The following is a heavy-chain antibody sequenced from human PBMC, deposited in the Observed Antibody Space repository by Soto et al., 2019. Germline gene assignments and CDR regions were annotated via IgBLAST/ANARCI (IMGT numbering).Heavy chain of an antibody. D-gene: IGHD6-19*01. CDR3: ARPAVAGNLWWFDP. Sequence: SETLSLTCTVSGGSISSYYWSWIRQPPGKGLEWIGYIYYSGSTNYNPSLKSRVTISVDTSKNQFSLKLSSVTAADTAVYYCARPAVAGNLWWFDPWGQGTLVTVS. CDR2: IYYSGST. CDR1: GGSISSYY. V-gene: IGHV4-59*08. J-gene: IGHJ5*02.